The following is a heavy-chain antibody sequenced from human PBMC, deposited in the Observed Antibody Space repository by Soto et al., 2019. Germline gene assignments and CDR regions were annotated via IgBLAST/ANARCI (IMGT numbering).Heavy chain of an antibody. CDR1: GGSISSSNW. Sequence: QVQLQESGPGLVKPSGTLSLTCAVSGGSISSSNWWSWVRQPPGKGLEWIGEIYHSGSTNYNPSLKRRVTISVDKSKNQFSLKLSSVTAADTAVYYCARGNYGDQRAIRWFDPWGQGTLVTVSS. CDR3: ARGNYGDQRAIRWFDP. J-gene: IGHJ5*02. CDR2: IYHSGST. D-gene: IGHD4-17*01. V-gene: IGHV4-4*02.